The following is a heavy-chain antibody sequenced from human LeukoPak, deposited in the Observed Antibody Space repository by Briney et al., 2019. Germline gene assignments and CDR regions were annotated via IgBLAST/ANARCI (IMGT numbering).Heavy chain of an antibody. V-gene: IGHV4-34*01. J-gene: IGHJ4*02. Sequence: NPSETLSLTCAVYGVSFSGYYWSWIRQPPGKGLEWIGEINHSGSTNYNPSLKSRVTISVDTSKNQFSLKLSSVTAADTAVYYCARVVAAGKLDYWGQGTLVTVSS. D-gene: IGHD6-13*01. CDR3: ARVVAAGKLDY. CDR2: INHSGST. CDR1: GVSFSGYY.